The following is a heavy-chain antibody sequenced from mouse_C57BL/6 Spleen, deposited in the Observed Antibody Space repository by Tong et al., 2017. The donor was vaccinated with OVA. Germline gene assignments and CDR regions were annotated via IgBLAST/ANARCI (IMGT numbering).Heavy chain of an antibody. CDR2: INPNNGGT. CDR1: GYSFTDYN. CDR3: ARVEGYGNFFDY. D-gene: IGHD2-1*01. J-gene: IGHJ2*01. Sequence: EVQLQQSGPELVKPGASVKISCKASGYSFTDYNMNWVKQSNGKSLEWIGDINPNNGGTSYNQKFKGKATLTVNKSSSTAYMELRSLTSEDSAVYYCARVEGYGNFFDYWGQGTTLTVSS. V-gene: IGHV1-22*01.